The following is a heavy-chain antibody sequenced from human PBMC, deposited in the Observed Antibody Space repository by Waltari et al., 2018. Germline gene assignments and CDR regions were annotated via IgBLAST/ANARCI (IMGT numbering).Heavy chain of an antibody. CDR3: ASAYYDILD. CDR2: INSDGSTI. V-gene: IGHV3-74*01. CDR1: GFTFSRYW. J-gene: IGHJ4*02. Sequence: EVQLEESGGGLVQPGGSLRLSCAASGFTFSRYWMHWVRKAPGKGLVWVSRINSDGSTISYADSVKGRFTISRDNAKNTLYLQMNSLSAEDTAVYYCASAYYDILDWGQGTLVTVSS. D-gene: IGHD3-9*01.